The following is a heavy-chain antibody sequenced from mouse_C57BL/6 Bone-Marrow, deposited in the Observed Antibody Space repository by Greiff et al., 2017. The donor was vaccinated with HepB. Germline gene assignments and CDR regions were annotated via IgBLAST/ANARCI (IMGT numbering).Heavy chain of an antibody. V-gene: IGHV1-85*01. CDR2: IYPRDGST. J-gene: IGHJ3*01. CDR3: ARYYGSWGFAY. CDR1: GYTFTSYD. Sequence: QVQLKESGPELVKPGASVKLSCKASGYTFTSYDINWVKQRPGQGLEWIGWIYPRDGSTTYNEKFKGKATLTVDTSSSTAYMELHSLTSEDSAVYFCARYYGSWGFAYWGQGTLVTVSA. D-gene: IGHD1-1*01.